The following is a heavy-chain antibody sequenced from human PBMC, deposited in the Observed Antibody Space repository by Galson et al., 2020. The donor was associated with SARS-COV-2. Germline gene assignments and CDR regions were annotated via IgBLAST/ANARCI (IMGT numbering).Heavy chain of an antibody. CDR1: GYTFTSYG. D-gene: IGHD3-10*01. CDR2: ISAYNGNT. CDR3: ARDRLRFGEFYDAFDI. Sequence: ASVTVSCKASGYTFTSYGISWVRQAPGQGLEWMGWISAYNGNTNYAQKLQGRVTMTTDTSTSTAYMELRNLRSDDTAVYYYARDRLRFGEFYDAFDIWGQGTMVTVSS. J-gene: IGHJ3*02. V-gene: IGHV1-18*01.